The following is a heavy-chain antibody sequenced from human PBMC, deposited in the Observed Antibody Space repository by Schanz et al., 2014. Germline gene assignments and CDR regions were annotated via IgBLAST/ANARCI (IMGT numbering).Heavy chain of an antibody. Sequence: EVQLVESGGGLIQPGGSLRLSCAVSGFTVNTNYMSWVRQAPGKGLEWISSMYINSGSTQYADSVKGRFIISRDSSKNTLFLKQNSQRAEDTAGYYCARDGGRDGYNLAFDVWGQGTLVTVSS. CDR1: GFTVNTNY. CDR3: ARDGGRDGYNLAFDV. V-gene: IGHV3-53*01. CDR2: MYINSGST. D-gene: IGHD5-12*01. J-gene: IGHJ3*01.